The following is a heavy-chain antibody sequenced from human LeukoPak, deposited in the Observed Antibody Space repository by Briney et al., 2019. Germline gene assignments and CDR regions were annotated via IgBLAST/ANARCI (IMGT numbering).Heavy chain of an antibody. Sequence: GGSLRLSCAASGFTFSSYSMNWVRQAPGKGLEWVSYISSSSSTIYYADSVKGRFTISRDNAKNSLYLQMNSLRAEDTAVYYCARAPVTTFYYYYYYMDVWGKGTTVTVSS. V-gene: IGHV3-48*01. J-gene: IGHJ6*03. D-gene: IGHD4-17*01. CDR2: ISSSSSTI. CDR3: ARAPVTTFYYYYYYMDV. CDR1: GFTFSSYS.